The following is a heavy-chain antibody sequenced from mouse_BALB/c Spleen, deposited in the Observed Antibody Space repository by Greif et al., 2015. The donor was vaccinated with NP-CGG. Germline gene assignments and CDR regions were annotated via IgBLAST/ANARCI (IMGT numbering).Heavy chain of an antibody. CDR1: GYTFTSSW. Sequence: QVQLQQSGSVLVRPGASVKLSCKASGYTFTSSWMHWAKQRPGQGLEWIGEIHPNSGNTNYNEKFKGKATLTVDTSSSTAYVDLSSLTSEDSAVYYCAREDFDYWGQGTTLTVSS. CDR3: AREDFDY. V-gene: IGHV1S130*01. J-gene: IGHJ2*01. CDR2: IHPNSGNT.